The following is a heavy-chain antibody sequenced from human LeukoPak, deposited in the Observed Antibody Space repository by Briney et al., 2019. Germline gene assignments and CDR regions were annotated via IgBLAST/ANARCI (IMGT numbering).Heavy chain of an antibody. Sequence: ASVKVSCKASGYTFTSYGISWVRQAPGQGLEWMGWISAYNANTNYAQKLQGRVTMTTHTSTSTAYMELRSLRSDDTAVYYCARAPGIAATGTLNTDYWGQGTLVTVSS. CDR2: ISAYNANT. D-gene: IGHD6-13*01. J-gene: IGHJ4*02. CDR3: ARAPGIAATGTLNTDY. CDR1: GYTFTSYG. V-gene: IGHV1-18*01.